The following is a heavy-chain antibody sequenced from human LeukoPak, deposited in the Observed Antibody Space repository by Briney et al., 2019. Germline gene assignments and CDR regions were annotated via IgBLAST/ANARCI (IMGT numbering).Heavy chain of an antibody. CDR3: AREGSSDAFDI. Sequence: SETLSLXCTVSGGSISSYYWSWIRQPPGKGLEWIGYIYYSGSTNYNPSLKSRVTISVDTSKNQFSLKLSSVTAADTAVYYCAREGSSDAFDIWGQGTMVTVSS. D-gene: IGHD2-15*01. CDR1: GGSISSYY. CDR2: IYYSGST. V-gene: IGHV4-59*01. J-gene: IGHJ3*02.